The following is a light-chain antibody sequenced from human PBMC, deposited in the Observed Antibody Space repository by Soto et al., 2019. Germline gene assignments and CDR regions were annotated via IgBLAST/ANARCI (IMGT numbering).Light chain of an antibody. CDR2: KAS. CDR1: QSIGSW. V-gene: IGKV1-5*03. J-gene: IGKJ1*01. CDR3: QQYGSYSPWT. Sequence: DIQMTQSPSTLSASGGDRVTITCRASQSIGSWLAWYQQKPGKAPKLLIYKASSLESGVPSRFSGIGSGTEFTLTISSLQPDDFASYYCQQYGSYSPWTFGQGTKVEIK.